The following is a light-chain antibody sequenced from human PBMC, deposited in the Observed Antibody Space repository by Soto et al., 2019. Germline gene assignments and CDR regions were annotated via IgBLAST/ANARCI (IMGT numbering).Light chain of an antibody. CDR3: QQYGSSPPTIT. CDR2: GAS. V-gene: IGKV3-20*01. J-gene: IGKJ5*01. Sequence: EIVLTQSPGTLSLSPGERATLSCRASQSVSSSYLAWYQQKPGQAPRLLIYGASSRATGIPDRFGGSGSGTVFTLTISRLEPEDFAVYYCQQYGSSPPTITFGQGTRLEIK. CDR1: QSVSSSY.